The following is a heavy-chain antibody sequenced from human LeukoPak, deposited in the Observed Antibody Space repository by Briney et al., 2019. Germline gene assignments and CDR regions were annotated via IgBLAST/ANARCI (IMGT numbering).Heavy chain of an antibody. Sequence: GGSLRLSCAASRFTFSSYAMSWVRQAPGKGLEWVSGISGSGGSTSYADSVKGRFTISRDNSKNTLYLQMNSLRAEDTAVYYCAKDQSYACDYWGQGTPVTVSS. CDR1: RFTFSSYA. D-gene: IGHD3-16*01. V-gene: IGHV3-23*01. J-gene: IGHJ4*02. CDR3: AKDQSYACDY. CDR2: ISGSGGST.